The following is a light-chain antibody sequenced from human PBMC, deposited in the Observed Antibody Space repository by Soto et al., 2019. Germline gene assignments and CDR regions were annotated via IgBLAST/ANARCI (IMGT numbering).Light chain of an antibody. CDR1: QSVGRN. V-gene: IGKV3-15*01. CDR3: QQYNKWPYT. J-gene: IGKJ2*01. CDR2: GTS. Sequence: EIVMTQSPVALSASPGDRVALSCRASQSVGRNLAWYQQRPGQAPRVLIYGTSTRATGVPARFSGSGSGTDFTLTISSLQSEDFAVYYCQQYNKWPYTFGQGTRLEIK.